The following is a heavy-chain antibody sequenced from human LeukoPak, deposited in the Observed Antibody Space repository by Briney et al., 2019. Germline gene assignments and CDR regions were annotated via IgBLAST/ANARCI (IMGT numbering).Heavy chain of an antibody. V-gene: IGHV4-31*03. Sequence: SETLSLTCTVFGDSLNSGSYYWSWIPQHSERGLVWIGYFSYRGTTFYNPYRQVRVSIEGSTSKTQFSLNINSVTAADTAVYYCARMPRGVAVVTPYYFDPWGQGTLVTVSS. CDR1: GDSLNSGSYY. CDR2: FSYRGTT. D-gene: IGHD2-21*02. J-gene: IGHJ4*02. CDR3: ARMPRGVAVVTPYYFDP.